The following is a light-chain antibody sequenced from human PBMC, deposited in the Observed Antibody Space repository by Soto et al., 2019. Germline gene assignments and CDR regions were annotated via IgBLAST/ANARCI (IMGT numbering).Light chain of an antibody. CDR2: DAS. Sequence: EIVLTQSPATLSLSPGERATLSCRASQSVSSYLAWYQQKPGQAPRLLIYDASNRATGIPARFSGSGSGTDFTLTISSLEPEDFAVSYCQQRSNWPRGYTFGQGTKLEIK. CDR3: QQRSNWPRGYT. CDR1: QSVSSY. V-gene: IGKV3-11*01. J-gene: IGKJ2*01.